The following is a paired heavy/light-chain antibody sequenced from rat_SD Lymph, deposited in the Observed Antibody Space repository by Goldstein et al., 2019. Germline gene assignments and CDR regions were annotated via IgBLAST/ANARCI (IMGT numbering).Light chain of an antibody. J-gene: IGKJ1*01. Sequence: DIQVTQSPSSLLASLGERVTITCQTSQSISNNLNWYQQKPGQAPMLLIYYATSLQTGMPSRFSGQYSGRSFTLTITSLEPEDIANYFCLQHYSATWTFGGGTKLELK. CDR1: QSISNN. CDR2: YAT. CDR3: LQHYSATWT. V-gene: IGKV22S4*01.
Heavy chain of an antibody. CDR3: AMTGTFAY. J-gene: IGHJ3*01. CDR1: GYNIRNTY. V-gene: IGHV1-11*01. D-gene: IGHD5-1*01. Sequence: EVQLQQSGAELGKPGTSVKLSCKVSGYNIRNTYMHWVNQRPGKGLEWIGRIDPANGNTIYAEKFKSKATLTADTSSNTAYMQLSQLKSDDTAIYFCAMTGTFAYWGQGTLVTVSS. CDR2: IDPANGNT.